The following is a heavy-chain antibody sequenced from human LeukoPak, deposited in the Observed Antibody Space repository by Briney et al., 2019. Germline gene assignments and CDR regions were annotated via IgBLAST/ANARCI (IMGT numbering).Heavy chain of an antibody. CDR3: ASAFVIPRGLSAWEPPRY. D-gene: IGHD1-26*01. V-gene: IGHV4-34*01. J-gene: IGHJ4*02. CDR1: GGSFSGYY. CDR2: INHSGST. Sequence: SETLSLTCAVYGGSFSGYYWSWIRQPPGKGLEWIGEINHSGSTNYNPSLKSRVTISVDTSKNQFSLKLSSVTAAGTAVYYCASAFVIPRGLSAWEPPRYWGQGTLFTASS.